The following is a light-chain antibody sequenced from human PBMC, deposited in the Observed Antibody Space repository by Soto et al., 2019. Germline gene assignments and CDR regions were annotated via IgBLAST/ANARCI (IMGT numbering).Light chain of an antibody. V-gene: IGKV1-5*03. J-gene: IGKJ1*01. CDR3: QQYHAYARR. Sequence: DIQMTQSPSTLSGSVGDRVTITCRASQTISSWLAWYQQKPGKAPKLLIYKASTLKSGVPSRFSGSGSGTEFTLNISGLQPNDFATDYSQQYHAYARRFGQGTQVEIK. CDR2: KAS. CDR1: QTISSW.